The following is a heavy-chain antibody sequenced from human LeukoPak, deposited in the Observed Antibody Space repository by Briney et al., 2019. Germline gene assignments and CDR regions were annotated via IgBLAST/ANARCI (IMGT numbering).Heavy chain of an antibody. CDR2: IKQDGSEK. D-gene: IGHD5-24*01. J-gene: IGHJ4*02. V-gene: IGHV3-7*01. CDR1: GFTFSSYW. Sequence: GGSLRLSCAASGFTFSSYWMSWVRQAPGKGLEWVANIKQDGSEKYYVDSVKGRFTISRDNAKNSLYLQMNSLRAEDTAVYYCARDRGDGYPGSDYWGQGTLVTVSS. CDR3: ARDRGDGYPGSDY.